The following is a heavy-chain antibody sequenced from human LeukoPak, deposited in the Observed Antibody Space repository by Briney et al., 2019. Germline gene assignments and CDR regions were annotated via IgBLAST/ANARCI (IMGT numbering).Heavy chain of an antibody. V-gene: IGHV3-48*01. CDR1: GFTFSSYS. Sequence: PGGSLRLSCAASGFTFSSYSMNWVRKAPGKGLEWVSYISSSSSTIYYADSVKGRFTISRDNAKNSLYLQMNSLRAEDTAVYYCARGEGAFDIWGQGTMVTVPS. CDR2: ISSSSSTI. CDR3: ARGEGAFDI. J-gene: IGHJ3*02.